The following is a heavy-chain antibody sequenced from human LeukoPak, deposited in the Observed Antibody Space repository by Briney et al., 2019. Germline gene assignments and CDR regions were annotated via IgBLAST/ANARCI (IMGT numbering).Heavy chain of an antibody. Sequence: SQTLSLTCAVSGGSISSGGYSWSWIRQPPGKGLEWIGYIYHSGSTYYNPSLKSRVTISVDRSKNQFSLKLSSVTAADTAVYYCARHLGDYDFWSGYYSLNWFDPWGQGTLVTVSS. CDR2: IYHSGST. CDR1: GGSISSGGYS. V-gene: IGHV4-30-2*01. J-gene: IGHJ5*02. D-gene: IGHD3-3*01. CDR3: ARHLGDYDFWSGYYSLNWFDP.